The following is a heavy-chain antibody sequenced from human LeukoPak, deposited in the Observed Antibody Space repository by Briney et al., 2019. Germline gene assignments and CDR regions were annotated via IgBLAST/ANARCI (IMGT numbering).Heavy chain of an antibody. D-gene: IGHD6-13*01. CDR2: IIPIFGTA. V-gene: IGHV1-69*13. J-gene: IGHJ6*02. CDR1: GGTSSSYA. CDR3: ASPVGSWSRTHYYYYGMDV. Sequence: KPGASVKVSCKASGGTSSSYAISWVRQAPGQGLEWMGGIIPIFGTANYAQKFQGRVTITADESTSTAYMELSSLRSEDTAVYYCASPVGSWSRTHYYYYGMDVWGQGTTVTVSS.